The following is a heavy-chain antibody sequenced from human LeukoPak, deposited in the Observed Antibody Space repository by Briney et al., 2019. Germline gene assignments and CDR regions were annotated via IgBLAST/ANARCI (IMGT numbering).Heavy chain of an antibody. Sequence: GGSLRLSCAASGFTFSSYAMHWVRQAPGKGLEWVAVISYDGSNKYYADSVKGRFTISRDNSKNTLYLQMNSLRAEDTAVYYCARVSPSIARVLGIWGQGTMVTVSS. CDR2: ISYDGSNK. CDR1: GFTFSSYA. CDR3: ARVSPSIARVLGI. J-gene: IGHJ3*02. D-gene: IGHD6-6*01. V-gene: IGHV3-30-3*01.